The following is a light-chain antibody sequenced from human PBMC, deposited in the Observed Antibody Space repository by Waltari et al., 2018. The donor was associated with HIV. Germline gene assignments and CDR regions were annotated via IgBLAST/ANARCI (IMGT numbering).Light chain of an antibody. V-gene: IGLV10-54*01. CDR1: DKNVGHEG. J-gene: IGLJ3*02. CDR3: SAWDSSLSEWV. CDR2: RGG. Sequence: AGLTQPSSVSKGLGQNVTLTCTGNDKNVGHEGEGWLLRHEGHPPEVLSYRGGARPAGISQKYSASRAGNTASLTITGLRVDDEAVYYCSAWDSSLSEWVFGGGTKLTVL.